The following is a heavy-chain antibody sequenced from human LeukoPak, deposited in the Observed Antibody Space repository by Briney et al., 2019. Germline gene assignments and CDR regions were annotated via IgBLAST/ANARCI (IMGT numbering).Heavy chain of an antibody. Sequence: GGSLRLSCAASGFTFSSYAMSWVRQAPGKGLEWVSAISGSGGSTYYADSVRGRCTITRDNSKNTLYLQMTSLRAEDTAVYYCAKPISSGWPYDAFDIWGQGTMVTVSS. CDR2: ISGSGGST. V-gene: IGHV3-23*01. D-gene: IGHD6-19*01. CDR1: GFTFSSYA. J-gene: IGHJ3*02. CDR3: AKPISSGWPYDAFDI.